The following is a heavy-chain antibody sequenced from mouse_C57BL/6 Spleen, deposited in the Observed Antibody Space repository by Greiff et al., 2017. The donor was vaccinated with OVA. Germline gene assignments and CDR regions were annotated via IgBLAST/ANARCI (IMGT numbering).Heavy chain of an antibody. J-gene: IGHJ3*01. D-gene: IGHD2-10*02. Sequence: VQLQQSGAELVKPGASVKISCTASGYAFSSYWMTWVKQRPGKGLAWIGQIYPGGGDTNYNGKFKGKATLTADKSCSTAYMQLSSLTSESSAVYFCARSMVTDAYWCQGTLVTVSA. CDR1: GYAFSSYW. V-gene: IGHV1-80*01. CDR2: IYPGGGDT. CDR3: ARSMVTDAY.